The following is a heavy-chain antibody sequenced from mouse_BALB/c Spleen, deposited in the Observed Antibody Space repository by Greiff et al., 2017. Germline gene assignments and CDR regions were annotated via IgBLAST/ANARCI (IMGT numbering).Heavy chain of an antibody. V-gene: IGHV3-2*02. J-gene: IGHJ2*01. CDR3: ARGAWEFDY. D-gene: IGHD4-1*01. Sequence: EVQLQQSGPGLVKPSQSLSLTCTVTGYSITSDYAWNWIRQFPGNKLEWMGYISYGGSTSYNPSLKSRISITRDTSKNQFFLQLNSVTTEDTATYYCARGAWEFDYWGQGTTLTVSS. CDR2: ISYGGST. CDR1: GYSITSDYA.